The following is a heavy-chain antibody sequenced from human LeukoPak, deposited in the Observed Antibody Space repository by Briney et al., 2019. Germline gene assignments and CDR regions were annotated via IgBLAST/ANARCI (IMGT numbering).Heavy chain of an antibody. D-gene: IGHD6-6*01. CDR3: ARDTRRYSSSGNWFDP. J-gene: IGHJ5*02. Sequence: ASVTVSCKASGYTFTSYGISWVRQAPGQGLEWMGWISAYNGNTNYAQKLQGRVTMTTDTSTSTAYMELRSLRSDDTAVYYCARDTRRYSSSGNWFDPWGQGTLVTVSS. CDR2: ISAYNGNT. CDR1: GYTFTSYG. V-gene: IGHV1-18*01.